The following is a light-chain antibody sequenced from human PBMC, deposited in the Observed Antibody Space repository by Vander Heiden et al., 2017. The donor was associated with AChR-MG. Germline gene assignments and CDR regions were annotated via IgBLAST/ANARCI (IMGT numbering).Light chain of an antibody. Sequence: QSALTQPASVSGSPGQPITLSCTGTSSDVGSYNLVSWYQQHPGKAPKLMIYEGSKRPSGVSNRFSGSKSGNTASLTISGLQAEDEADYYCCSYAGSSTWVFGGGTKLTGL. J-gene: IGLJ3*02. CDR3: CSYAGSSTWV. CDR2: EGS. V-gene: IGLV2-23*01. CDR1: SSDVGSYNL.